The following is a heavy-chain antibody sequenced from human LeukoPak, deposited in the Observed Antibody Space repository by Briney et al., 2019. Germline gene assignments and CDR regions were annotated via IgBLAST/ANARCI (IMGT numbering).Heavy chain of an antibody. J-gene: IGHJ3*02. D-gene: IGHD6-19*01. CDR2: IIPIFGTA. V-gene: IGHV1-69*13. CDR3: ARVRSGSDSGWEAFDI. CDR1: GGTFSSYA. Sequence: SVKVSCKASGGTFSSYAISGVRQAPGQGLEWMGGIIPIFGTANYAQKFQGRGTITADESTSTAYMELSSLRSEDTAVYYCARVRSGSDSGWEAFDIWGQGTMVTVSS.